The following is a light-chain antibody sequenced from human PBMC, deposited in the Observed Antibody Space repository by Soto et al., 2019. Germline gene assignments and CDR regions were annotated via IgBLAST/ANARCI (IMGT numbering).Light chain of an antibody. CDR1: QSISSW. CDR2: RAS. Sequence: IPITQSPSALSASVLYRVTLTSRASQSISSWLAWFQQKPGKAPKLLIYRASILEYGVPPRFSGSGSGTEFTLTISSLQPDDFATYYCQQYNSYSWTFGQGTKVDIK. V-gene: IGKV1-5*03. CDR3: QQYNSYSWT. J-gene: IGKJ1*01.